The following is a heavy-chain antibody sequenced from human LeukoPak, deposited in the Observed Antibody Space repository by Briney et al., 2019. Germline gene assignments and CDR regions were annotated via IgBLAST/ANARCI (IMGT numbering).Heavy chain of an antibody. CDR2: ISAYNGNT. D-gene: IGHD3-22*01. CDR1: GGTFSSYA. V-gene: IGHV1-18*01. CDR3: ARTPDYYDSSGYQSPYFDY. Sequence: GSSVKVSCKASGGTFSSYAISWVRQAPGQGLEWMGWISAYNGNTNYAQKLQGRVTMTTDTSTSTAYMGLRSLRSDDTAVYYCARTPDYYDSSGYQSPYFDYWGQGTLVTVSS. J-gene: IGHJ4*02.